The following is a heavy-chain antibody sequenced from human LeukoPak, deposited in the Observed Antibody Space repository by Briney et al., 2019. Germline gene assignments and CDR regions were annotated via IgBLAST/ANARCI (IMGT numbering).Heavy chain of an antibody. D-gene: IGHD6-6*01. Sequence: SETLSLTCTVSGGSISSYYRSWIRQPPGKGLEWIGYIYYSGSTNYNPSLKSRVTISVDTSKNQFSLKLSPVTAADTAVYYCARSEYRSPFDIWGQGTMVTVSS. J-gene: IGHJ3*02. CDR2: IYYSGST. V-gene: IGHV4-59*08. CDR1: GGSISSYY. CDR3: ARSEYRSPFDI.